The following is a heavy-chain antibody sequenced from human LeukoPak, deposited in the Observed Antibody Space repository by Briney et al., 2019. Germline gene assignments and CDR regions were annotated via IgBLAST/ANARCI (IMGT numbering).Heavy chain of an antibody. Sequence: GASLRLPCVASGFTFSNYAMSWVRQAPGKGLEWVSAITGSGGNTYYADSVKGRFTISRDNSKNTVFLQMNSLRAEDTVVYYCAKWGDYDVLTGYYVSDYWGQGTLVTVSS. CDR2: ITGSGGNT. J-gene: IGHJ4*02. D-gene: IGHD3-9*01. V-gene: IGHV3-23*01. CDR1: GFTFSNYA. CDR3: AKWGDYDVLTGYYVSDY.